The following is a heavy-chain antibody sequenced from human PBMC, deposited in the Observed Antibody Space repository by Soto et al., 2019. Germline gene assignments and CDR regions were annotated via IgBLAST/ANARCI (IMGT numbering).Heavy chain of an antibody. CDR2: SIPIFGTA. J-gene: IGHJ4*02. CDR1: GGSFNRHT. Sequence: QVQLVQSGAEVRKPGSSVRVSCKASGGSFNRHTISWVRQAPGQGLEWMGGSIPIFGTANHAQKFQGRVTIITDESTSTVYMELSSLRSDDTAIYYCARGWGYDSTDYYYAHRGQRSLVTVSS. CDR3: ARGWGYDSTDYYYAH. V-gene: IGHV1-69*01. D-gene: IGHD3-22*01.